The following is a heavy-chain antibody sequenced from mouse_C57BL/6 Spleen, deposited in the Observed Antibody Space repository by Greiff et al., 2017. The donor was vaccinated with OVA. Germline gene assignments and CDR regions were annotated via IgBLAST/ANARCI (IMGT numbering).Heavy chain of an antibody. J-gene: IGHJ2*01. CDR3: AREENYYGSTGFDY. V-gene: IGHV1-64*01. CDR2: IHPNSGST. CDR1: GYTFISYW. D-gene: IGHD1-1*01. Sequence: QVQLQQPGAELVKPGASVKLSCKASGYTFISYWMPWVKQSPGQGLEWIGMIHPNSGSTNYNEKFKGKATMTVDKSTNTAYMQISSLTSENSAVYYCAREENYYGSTGFDYWGQGTTLTVSA.